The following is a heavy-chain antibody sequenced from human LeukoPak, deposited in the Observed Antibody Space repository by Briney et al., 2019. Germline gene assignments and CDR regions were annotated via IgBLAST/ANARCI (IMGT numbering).Heavy chain of an antibody. V-gene: IGHV4-59*01. CDR1: GGSNSSYY. Sequence: PSETLSLTCTVSGGSNSSYYWSWIRQPPGKGLEWIGYIYYSGSTNYNPSLKSRVTISVDTSKNQFSLKLSSVTAADTAVYYCARARWLHEQDAFDIWGQGTMVTVSS. CDR2: IYYSGST. J-gene: IGHJ3*02. CDR3: ARARWLHEQDAFDI. D-gene: IGHD5-24*01.